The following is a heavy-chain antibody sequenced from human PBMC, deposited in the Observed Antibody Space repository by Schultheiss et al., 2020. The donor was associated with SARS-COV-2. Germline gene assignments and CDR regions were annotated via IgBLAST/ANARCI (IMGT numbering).Heavy chain of an antibody. J-gene: IGHJ4*02. CDR1: GGSFSGYY. V-gene: IGHV4-34*01. CDR3: ARRAVAGSGYDY. D-gene: IGHD6-19*01. Sequence: SETLSLTCAVYGGSFSGYYWSWIRQHPGKGLEWIGYIYYSGSTYYNPSLKSRVTISVDTSKNQFSLKLSSVTAADTAVYYCARRAVAGSGYDYWGQGTLVTVSS. CDR2: IYYSGST.